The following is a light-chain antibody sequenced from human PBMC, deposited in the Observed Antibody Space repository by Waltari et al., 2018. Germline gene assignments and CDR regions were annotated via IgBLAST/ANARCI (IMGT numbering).Light chain of an antibody. J-gene: IGLJ3*02. Sequence: QSVLTQPPSASGTPGQKVTISCNGSSSNIGSNYVYCYQQLPVTAPKLLIFKNTPRPSGVPDRFADSTSGTSASLAINGLRSEDEADYYCAAWDDSLSGLVLGGGTKVTVL. CDR3: AAWDDSLSGLV. CDR1: SSNIGSNY. V-gene: IGLV1-47*01. CDR2: KNT.